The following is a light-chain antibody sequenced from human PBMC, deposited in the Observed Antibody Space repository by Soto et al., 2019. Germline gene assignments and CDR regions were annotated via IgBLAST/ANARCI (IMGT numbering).Light chain of an antibody. J-gene: IGLJ1*01. CDR3: SSYTSSSTYV. V-gene: IGLV2-14*01. CDR1: SSDVGGYNY. CDR2: DVS. Sequence: QSVLTQPASVSGSPGQSITISCTGTSSDVGGYNYVSWYQQHPGKAPKLMIYDVSNRPSGVSSRFSGSKSGNPASLTISGLQAEDEADYYCSSYTSSSTYVFGTGTKVTVL.